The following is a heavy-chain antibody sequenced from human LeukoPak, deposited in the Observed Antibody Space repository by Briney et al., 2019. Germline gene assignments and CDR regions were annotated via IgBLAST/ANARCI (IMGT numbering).Heavy chain of an antibody. Sequence: PSETLSLTCTVSGGSISSYYWSWIRRPPGKGLEWIGYIYYSGSTNYNPSLKSRVTISVDTSKNQFSLKLSSVTAADTAVYYCARTDYDILTGSGAFDIWGQGTMVTVSS. D-gene: IGHD3-9*01. CDR3: ARTDYDILTGSGAFDI. V-gene: IGHV4-59*01. J-gene: IGHJ3*02. CDR2: IYYSGST. CDR1: GGSISSYY.